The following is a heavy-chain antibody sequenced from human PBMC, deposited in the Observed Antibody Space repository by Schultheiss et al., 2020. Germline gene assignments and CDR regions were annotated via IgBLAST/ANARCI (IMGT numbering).Heavy chain of an antibody. Sequence: SETLSLTCAVSGGSISSGGYSWSWIRQPPGKGLEWIGEINHSGSTNYNPSLKSRVTISVDTSKNQFSLKLSSVTAADTAVYYCARGIFGVVTISYYYYYYYMDVWGKGTTVTVSS. D-gene: IGHD3-3*01. V-gene: IGHV4-34*01. CDR1: GGSISSGGYS. CDR2: INHSGST. CDR3: ARGIFGVVTISYYYYYYYMDV. J-gene: IGHJ6*03.